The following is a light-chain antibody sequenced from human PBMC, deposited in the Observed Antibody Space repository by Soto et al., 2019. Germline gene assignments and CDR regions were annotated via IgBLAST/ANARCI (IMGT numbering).Light chain of an antibody. CDR3: SSYTGSRTVV. V-gene: IGLV2-18*02. J-gene: IGLJ2*01. Sequence: QSALTQPPSVSGSPGQSVTISCTGSVSDLGSYDRVSWYQQPPGTAPKLMIYEVNNRPSGVPDRFSGSKSGNTASLTISGLQAEDEADYYCSSYTGSRTVVFGGGTKLTVL. CDR2: EVN. CDR1: VSDLGSYDR.